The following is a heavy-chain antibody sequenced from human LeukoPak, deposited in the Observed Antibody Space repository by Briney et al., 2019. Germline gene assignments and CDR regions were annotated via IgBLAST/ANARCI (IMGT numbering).Heavy chain of an antibody. V-gene: IGHV3-21*01. CDR2: ISTTSDYI. CDR1: GFTLSSYS. J-gene: IGHJ4*02. Sequence: GGSLRLSCAASGFTLSSYSMNWVRQAPGKGLEWVSSISTTSDYIYYAGSLKGRLTISRDNAKNSLYLQMNSLRAEDTAVYYCARGGVYSQGFDYWGQGTLVTVSS. D-gene: IGHD5/OR15-5a*01. CDR3: ARGGVYSQGFDY.